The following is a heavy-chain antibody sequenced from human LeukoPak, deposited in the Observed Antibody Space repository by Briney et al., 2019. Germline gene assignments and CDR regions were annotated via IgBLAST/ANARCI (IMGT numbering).Heavy chain of an antibody. CDR2: ISYDGSNK. V-gene: IGHV3-30*18. Sequence: GGSLRLSCAASGLTFSSYGMHSVRQAPGKGLEWVAVISYDGSNKYYADSVKGRFTISRDNSKSTLYLQMNSLRAEDTAVYYCAKSRITMVRGVLYYFDYWGQGTLVTVSS. J-gene: IGHJ4*02. CDR3: AKSRITMVRGVLYYFDY. D-gene: IGHD3-10*01. CDR1: GLTFSSYG.